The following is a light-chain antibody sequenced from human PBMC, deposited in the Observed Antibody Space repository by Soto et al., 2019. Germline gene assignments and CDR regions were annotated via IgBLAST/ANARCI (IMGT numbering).Light chain of an antibody. CDR2: GPS. CDR3: HQYHEWPMT. J-gene: IGKJ5*01. V-gene: IGKV3-15*01. Sequence: EIVMTQSPATLSVSPGERATVSCRTSQSVNRNLAWYQQKPGQVPRLLIYGPSTRAIGMPDRFSGSGSGTEFTLTISSLQSEDFAVYYCHQYHEWPMTFGLGTRLDIK. CDR1: QSVNRN.